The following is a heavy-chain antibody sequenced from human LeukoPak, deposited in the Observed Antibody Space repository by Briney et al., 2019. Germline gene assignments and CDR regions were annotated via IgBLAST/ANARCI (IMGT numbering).Heavy chain of an antibody. CDR3: ARDEGTYYDYVWGSYRYSPFDY. D-gene: IGHD3-16*02. CDR2: ISSDGSST. CDR1: GFTFSNNW. Sequence: GGSLRLSCAASGFTFSNNWMHWVRQAPGKGLGWVSRISSDGSSTNYADSVKGRFTISRDNAKNTLYLQMNSLRAEDTAVYYCARDEGTYYDYVWGSYRYSPFDYWGQGTLVTVSS. J-gene: IGHJ4*02. V-gene: IGHV3-74*01.